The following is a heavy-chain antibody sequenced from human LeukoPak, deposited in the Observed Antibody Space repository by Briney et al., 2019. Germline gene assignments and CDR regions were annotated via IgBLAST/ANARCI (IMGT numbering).Heavy chain of an antibody. V-gene: IGHV1-18*01. D-gene: IGHD6-13*01. CDR1: GYTFTSYG. CDR2: ISAYNGNT. CDR3: AILNSSRGYYFDY. Sequence: ASVKVSCKASGYTFTSYGISWVRQAPGQGLEWMGWISAYNGNTNYAQKLQGRVTMTTDTSTSTAYMELRSLRSDDTVVYSCAILNSSRGYYFDYWGQGTLVTVSS. J-gene: IGHJ4*02.